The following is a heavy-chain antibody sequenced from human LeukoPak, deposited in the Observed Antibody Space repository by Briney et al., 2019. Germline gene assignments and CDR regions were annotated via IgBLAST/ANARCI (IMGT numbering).Heavy chain of an antibody. CDR3: AKDQGSSGPFSVVGRSADAFDI. J-gene: IGHJ3*02. V-gene: IGHV3-23*01. CDR1: GFTFSSYA. CDR2: ISGSGGST. D-gene: IGHD6-6*01. Sequence: PGGSLRLSCAASGFTFSSYAMSWVRQAPGKGLEWVSAISGSGGSTYYADSVKGRFTISRDNSKNTLYLQMNSLRAEDTAVYYCAKDQGSSGPFSVVGRSADAFDIWGQGTMVTVSS.